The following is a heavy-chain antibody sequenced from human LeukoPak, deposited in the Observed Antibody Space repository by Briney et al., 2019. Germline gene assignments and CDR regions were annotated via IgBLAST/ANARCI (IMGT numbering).Heavy chain of an antibody. CDR3: TTGPPTMYDFWSGYYTYYFDY. J-gene: IGHJ4*02. V-gene: IGHV3-15*01. CDR1: GFTFSNAR. Sequence: GGSLRLSCAASGFTFSNARMSWVRQAPGKGLEWVGRIKSKTDGGTTDYAAPVKGRFTISRDDSKNTLYLQMNSLKTEDTAVYYCTTGPPTMYDFWSGYYTYYFDYWGQGTLVTVSS. D-gene: IGHD3-3*01. CDR2: IKSKTDGGTT.